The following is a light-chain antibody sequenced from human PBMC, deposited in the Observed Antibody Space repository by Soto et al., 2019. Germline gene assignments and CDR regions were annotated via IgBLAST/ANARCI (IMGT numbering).Light chain of an antibody. CDR3: QQSYNSPMFT. V-gene: IGKV1-39*01. Sequence: DLQMTQSPSSLSASVGDRVTITCRSSQNINNFLNWYQQKPGKAPKLLIYAAATLQDGVPSRFTGSGSSTYFTLTITSLQPEDVATYFCQQSYNSPMFTFGQGTKLEIK. CDR1: QNINNF. CDR2: AAA. J-gene: IGKJ2*01.